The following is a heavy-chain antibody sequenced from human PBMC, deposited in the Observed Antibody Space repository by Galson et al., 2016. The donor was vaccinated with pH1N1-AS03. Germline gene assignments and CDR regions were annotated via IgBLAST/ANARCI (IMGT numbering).Heavy chain of an antibody. V-gene: IGHV3-11*03. CDR3: ARARGGEDAWSQDV. D-gene: IGHD2-21*01. CDR1: RFSLSHYY. Sequence: SLRLSSAASRFSLSHYYLTCIRQAPGKGLEWVAYIRFTRDYRHYPASVKGRFTISSDNAKDSLYLQMDSLRVEDTAVYYCARARGGEDAWSQDVWGQGTTVTVSS. J-gene: IGHJ6*02. CDR2: IRFTRDYR.